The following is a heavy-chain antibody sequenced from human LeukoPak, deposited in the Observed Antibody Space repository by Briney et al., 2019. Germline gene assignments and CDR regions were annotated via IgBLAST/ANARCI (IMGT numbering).Heavy chain of an antibody. Sequence: GGSLRLSCAASGFTVSSNYMSWVRQAPGKGLEWVSVIYSGGSTYYADSVKGRFTISRDNSKNTLYLQMNSLRAEDTAVYYCAKDSYYDSSGYHVYWGQGTLVTVSS. CDR3: AKDSYYDSSGYHVY. CDR2: IYSGGST. D-gene: IGHD3-22*01. CDR1: GFTVSSNY. V-gene: IGHV3-53*01. J-gene: IGHJ4*02.